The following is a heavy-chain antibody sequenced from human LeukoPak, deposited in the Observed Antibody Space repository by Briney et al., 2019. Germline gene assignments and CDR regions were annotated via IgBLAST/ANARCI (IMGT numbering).Heavy chain of an antibody. V-gene: IGHV7-4-1*02. CDR1: GYTFTSHA. J-gene: IGHJ3*02. CDR2: INTNTGNP. CDR3: ASMYYYGSGSYYDAFDI. Sequence: ASVKVSCKASGYTFTSHAMNWVRQAPGQGLEWMGWINTNTGNPTYAQGFTGRFVFSLDTSVSTAYLQISSLKAEDTAVYYCASMYYYGSGSYYDAFDIWGQGTMVTVSS. D-gene: IGHD3-10*01.